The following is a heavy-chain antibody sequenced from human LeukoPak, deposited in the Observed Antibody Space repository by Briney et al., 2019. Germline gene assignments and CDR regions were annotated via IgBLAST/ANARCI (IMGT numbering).Heavy chain of an antibody. CDR3: ARALVDGYKELGY. CDR2: ISAYNGNT. J-gene: IGHJ4*02. CDR1: GYTYTTYG. Sequence: ASVKVSCKASGYTYTTYGITWVRQAPGQGLEWMGWISAYNGNTNYAQKLQGRVTMTTDTSTSTAYMELRSLRSDDTAVYYCARALVDGYKELGYWGQGTLVTVSS. D-gene: IGHD5-24*01. V-gene: IGHV1-18*01.